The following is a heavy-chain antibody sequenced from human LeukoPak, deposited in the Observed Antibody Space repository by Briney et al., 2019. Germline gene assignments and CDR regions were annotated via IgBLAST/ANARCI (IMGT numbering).Heavy chain of an antibody. Sequence: ASVKVSCKASGGTFSSYAISWVRQAPGQGLEWMGRIIPILGIANYAQKFQGRVTITADKSTSTAYMELSSLRSEDTAVYYCARDSHYDFWSGYLAADYWGQGTLVTVSS. D-gene: IGHD3-3*01. CDR3: ARDSHYDFWSGYLAADY. CDR2: IIPILGIA. CDR1: GGTFSSYA. J-gene: IGHJ4*02. V-gene: IGHV1-69*04.